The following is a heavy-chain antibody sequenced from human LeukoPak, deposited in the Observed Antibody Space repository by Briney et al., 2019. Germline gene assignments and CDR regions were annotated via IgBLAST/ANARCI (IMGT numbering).Heavy chain of an antibody. J-gene: IGHJ4*02. CDR1: GFTFDDYA. D-gene: IGHD2-15*01. Sequence: GSLRLSCAASGFTFDDYAMHWVRQPPGKGLEWIGHIYKIGTTNYNPSLKSRLTISADTSKNQFSLQLRSVTAADTAVYYCVIGVGWQPDYWGQGALVTVSS. V-gene: IGHV4-59*01. CDR3: VIGVGWQPDY. CDR2: IYKIGTT.